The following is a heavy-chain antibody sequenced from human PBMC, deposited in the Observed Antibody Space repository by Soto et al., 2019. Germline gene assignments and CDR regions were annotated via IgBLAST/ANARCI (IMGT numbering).Heavy chain of an antibody. J-gene: IGHJ6*02. CDR1: GGSISSYY. D-gene: IGHD3-10*01. V-gene: IGHV4-4*07. Sequence: PSETLSLTCTVSGGSISSYYWSWIRQPAGKGLEWIGRIYTSGGTNYNPSLKSRVTMSVDTSKNQFSLKLSSVTAADTAVYYCARDRVWGVIGPYYYYYGMDVWGQGTTVTVSS. CDR3: ARDRVWGVIGPYYYYYGMDV. CDR2: IYTSGGT.